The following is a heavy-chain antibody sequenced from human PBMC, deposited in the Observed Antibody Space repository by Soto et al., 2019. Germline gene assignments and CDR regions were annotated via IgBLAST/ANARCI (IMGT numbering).Heavy chain of an antibody. CDR2: MYHSGST. V-gene: IGHV4-30-2*01. CDR3: VSPEGYYDSSGYTLDY. D-gene: IGHD3-22*01. J-gene: IGHJ4*02. CDR1: GGSISSGGYS. Sequence: PSETLSLTCTVSGGSISSGGYSWSWIRQPPGKGLEWIGYMYHSGSTYYNPSLKSRVTISIDRSKNQFSLKLSSVTAADTAVYYCVSPEGYYDSSGYTLDYWGQGTLVTVSS.